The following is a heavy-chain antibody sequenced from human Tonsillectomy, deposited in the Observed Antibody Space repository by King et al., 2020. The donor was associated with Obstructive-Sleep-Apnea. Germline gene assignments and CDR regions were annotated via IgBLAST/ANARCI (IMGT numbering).Heavy chain of an antibody. D-gene: IGHD1-26*01. CDR1: GFTFSSYS. CDR2: ISSSSSTI. J-gene: IGHJ6*02. CDR3: ARAPPYSGSYHVGHYYYYYGMDV. V-gene: IGHV3-48*04. Sequence: EVQLVESGGGLVQPGGSLRLSCAASGFTFSSYSMNWVRQAPGKGLEWVSYISSSSSTIYYADSVKGRFTISRDNAKNSLYLQMNSLRAEDTAVYYCARAPPYSGSYHVGHYYYYYGMDVWGQGTTVTVSS.